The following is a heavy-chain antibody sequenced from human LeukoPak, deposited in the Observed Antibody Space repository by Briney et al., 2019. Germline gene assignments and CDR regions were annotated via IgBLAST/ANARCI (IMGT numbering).Heavy chain of an antibody. CDR1: GGTFPTYA. CDR2: ISAYNGNT. J-gene: IGHJ4*02. V-gene: IGHV1-18*01. Sequence: ASVKVSCKASGGTFPTYAISWVRQAPGQGLEWMGWISAYNGNTNHAQKLQGRVTMTTDTSTSTAYMELRSLRSDDTAVYYCARGIQLWLLPPEYYFDYWGQGTLVTVSS. CDR3: ARGIQLWLLPPEYYFDY. D-gene: IGHD5-18*01.